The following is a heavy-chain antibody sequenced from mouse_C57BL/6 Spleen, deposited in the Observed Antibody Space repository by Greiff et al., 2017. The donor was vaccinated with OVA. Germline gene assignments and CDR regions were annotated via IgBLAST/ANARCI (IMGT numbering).Heavy chain of an antibody. J-gene: IGHJ3*01. CDR2: IYPGSGNT. CDR3: AREGVYDGYSFAY. CDR1: GYSFTSYY. V-gene: IGHV1-66*01. Sequence: QVQLQQSGPELVKPGASVKISCKASGYSFTSYYIHWVKQRPGQGLEWIGWIYPGSGNTKYNEKFKGKATLTADTSSSTAYMQLSSLTSEDSAVYYCAREGVYDGYSFAYWGQGTLVTVSA. D-gene: IGHD2-3*01.